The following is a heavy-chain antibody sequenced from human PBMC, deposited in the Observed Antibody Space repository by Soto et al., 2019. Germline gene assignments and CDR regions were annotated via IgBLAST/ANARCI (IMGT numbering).Heavy chain of an antibody. Sequence: QVQLVQSGAEVKKPGSSVKVSCKASGGTFSSYAISWVRQAPGQGLEWMGGIIPIFGTANYAQKFQGRVTITADESTSTAYMELSSLRSEDTAVYYCATDPDIVATITPNYYYYYGMDVWGQGTTVTVSS. CDR2: IIPIFGTA. D-gene: IGHD5-12*01. CDR3: ATDPDIVATITPNYYYYYGMDV. CDR1: GGTFSSYA. V-gene: IGHV1-69*01. J-gene: IGHJ6*02.